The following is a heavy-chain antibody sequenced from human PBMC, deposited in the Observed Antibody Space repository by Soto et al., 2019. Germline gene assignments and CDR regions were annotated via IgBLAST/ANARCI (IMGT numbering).Heavy chain of an antibody. CDR3: AREVGSIFGVVILTYFDY. J-gene: IGHJ4*02. CDR2: INTNTGNP. V-gene: IGHV7-4-1*01. CDR1: GYTFTSYG. D-gene: IGHD3-3*01. Sequence: ASVKVSCKASGYTFTSYGISWVRQAPGQGLEWMGWINTNTGNPTYAQGFTGRFVFSLDTSVSTAYLQICSLKAEDTAVYYCAREVGSIFGVVILTYFDYWGQGTLVTVSS.